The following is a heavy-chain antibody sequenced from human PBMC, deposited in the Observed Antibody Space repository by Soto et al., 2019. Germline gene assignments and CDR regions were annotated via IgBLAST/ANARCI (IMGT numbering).Heavy chain of an antibody. CDR2: ISGNGADT. D-gene: IGHD1-26*01. CDR1: GFTFSSYA. V-gene: IGHV3-23*01. J-gene: IGHJ6*02. Sequence: ESGGGLVQPGGSVRLSCAASGFTFSSYAMSWVRQAPGKGLEWVSAISGNGADTSYADSVRGRFTISRDNSKNTLYLQMNSLRAEDTAVYYCARDVESGSSQYYYYYYGMDVWGQGTTVTVPS. CDR3: ARDVESGSSQYYYYYYGMDV.